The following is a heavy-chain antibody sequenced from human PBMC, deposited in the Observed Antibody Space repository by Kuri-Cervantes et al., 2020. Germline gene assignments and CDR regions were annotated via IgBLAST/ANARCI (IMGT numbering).Heavy chain of an antibody. CDR1: GFTFDDYA. J-gene: IGHJ4*02. D-gene: IGHD4-23*01. V-gene: IGHV3-23*01. CDR2: ISGSGGST. CDR3: ARNTVGRAYFDY. Sequence: GGSLRLSCAASGFTFDDYAMHWVRQAPGKGLEWVSAISGSGGSTYYADSVKGRFTIPRDNSKNTLYLQMNSLRAEDTAVYFCARNTVGRAYFDYWGQGSLVTVSS.